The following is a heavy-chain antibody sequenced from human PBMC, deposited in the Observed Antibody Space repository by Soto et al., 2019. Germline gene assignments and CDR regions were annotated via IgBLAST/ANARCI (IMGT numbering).Heavy chain of an antibody. J-gene: IGHJ4*02. V-gene: IGHV1-18*01. Sequence: ASVKVSCKASGYTFTSYGISWVRQAPGQGLEWMGWISAYNGSTSYAQKFQGRVTMTRDTSTSTVYMELSSLRSEDTAVYYCARPALVTADPNLDYWGQGTLVTVSS. CDR3: ARPALVTADPNLDY. D-gene: IGHD2-21*02. CDR2: ISAYNGST. CDR1: GYTFTSYG.